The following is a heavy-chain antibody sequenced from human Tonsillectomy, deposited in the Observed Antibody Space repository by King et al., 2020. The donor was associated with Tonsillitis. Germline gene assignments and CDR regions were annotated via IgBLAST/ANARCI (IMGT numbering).Heavy chain of an antibody. Sequence: VQLVESGGGLVQSGGSLRISCVGSGFTFNNHWMHWVRQAPGKGLVWVSRIRGDGGETNYADSVNGRFTISRDHAKNTLYLQMHSLRVEDTGVYYCAKDEILGSGSCGSWGQGTLVTVSS. CDR2: IRGDGGET. D-gene: IGHD3-10*02. CDR1: GFTFNNHW. CDR3: AKDEILGSGSCGS. J-gene: IGHJ4*02. V-gene: IGHV3-74*01.